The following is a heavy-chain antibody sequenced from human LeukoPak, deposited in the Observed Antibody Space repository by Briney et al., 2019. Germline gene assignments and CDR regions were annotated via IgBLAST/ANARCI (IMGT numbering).Heavy chain of an antibody. V-gene: IGHV1-46*01. CDR2: INPSGGST. J-gene: IGHJ4*02. Sequence: GASVKVSCKASGGTFSSYAISWVRQAPGQGLEWMGIINPSGGSTSYAQKFQGRVTMTRDMSTSTVYMELSSLRSEDTAVYYCAREEGVGATPFDYWGQGTLVTVSS. CDR3: AREEGVGATPFDY. CDR1: GGTFSSYA. D-gene: IGHD1-26*01.